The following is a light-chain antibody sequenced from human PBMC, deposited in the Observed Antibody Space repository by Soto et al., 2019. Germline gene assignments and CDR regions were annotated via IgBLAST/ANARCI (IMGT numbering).Light chain of an antibody. CDR1: QSVSSGY. V-gene: IGKV3-20*01. CDR2: GAS. CDR3: QQYGSSPT. Sequence: EIALTQSPGNIALSPCGGGNRSCSACQSVSSGYLAWYQQKPGQAPRLLIDGASSRATGVPDRFSGSGSGTDFTLTISRLEPEDFAVYFCQQYGSSPTFGQGTKVDIK. J-gene: IGKJ1*01.